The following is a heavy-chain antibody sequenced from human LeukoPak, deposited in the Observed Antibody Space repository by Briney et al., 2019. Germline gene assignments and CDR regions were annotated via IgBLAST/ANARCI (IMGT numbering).Heavy chain of an antibody. Sequence: LEGPCVTCAEPGGSTCRDYGSWGWERLGGGGEWSGYIYYSGSTNDNPSLKSRVTITVDTSKNQFSLKVSSVTAADTAVYYCASTDTAMVIGYWGQGTLVTVSS. V-gene: IGHV4-59*01. CDR3: ASTDTAMVIGY. CDR2: IYYSGST. J-gene: IGHJ4*02. CDR1: GGSTCRDY. D-gene: IGHD5-18*01.